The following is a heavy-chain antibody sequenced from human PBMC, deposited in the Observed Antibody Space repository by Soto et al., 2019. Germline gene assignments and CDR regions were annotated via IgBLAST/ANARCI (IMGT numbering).Heavy chain of an antibody. J-gene: IGHJ4*02. CDR3: ARDPFDY. V-gene: IGHV3-30-3*01. CDR1: GFTFSSYA. CDR2: ISYDGSNK. Sequence: GGSLRLSCAASGFTFSSYAMHWVRQAPGKGLEWVAVISYDGSNKYYADSVKGRFTISRDNSKNTLYLQMNSLRAEDTAVYYCARDPFDYWGQGTLVTVS.